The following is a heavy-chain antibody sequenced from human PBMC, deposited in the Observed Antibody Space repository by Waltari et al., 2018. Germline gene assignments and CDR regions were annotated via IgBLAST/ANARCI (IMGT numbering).Heavy chain of an antibody. Sequence: EVQLVQSGAEVKKPGATVKISCKVSGYTFTDYYMHWVQQAPGKGLEWMGLVGPGDGETIYGGKFQGMGTITAETSTDTAFKGLSSLRSEDTAGYYCATGSMVRGVGPDYWGQGTLVTVSS. V-gene: IGHV1-69-2*01. CDR3: ATGSMVRGVGPDY. D-gene: IGHD3-10*01. J-gene: IGHJ4*02. CDR1: GYTFTDYY. CDR2: VGPGDGET.